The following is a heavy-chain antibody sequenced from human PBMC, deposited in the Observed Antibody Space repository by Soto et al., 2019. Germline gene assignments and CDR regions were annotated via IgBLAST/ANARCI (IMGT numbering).Heavy chain of an antibody. J-gene: IGHJ4*02. CDR1: GFSFSNYS. D-gene: IGHD1-26*01. CDR3: ARDLSPGGSYFDY. Sequence: EVQLVESGGGLVKPGGSLRLSCAASGFSFSNYSMMWVRQAPGKGLEWVSFISSSSSNIYYADSMKGRFTISRDNAKKSLYLQMNSRGADDTAVYYCARDLSPGGSYFDYWGQGTLVTVSS. CDR2: ISSSSSNI. V-gene: IGHV3-21*01.